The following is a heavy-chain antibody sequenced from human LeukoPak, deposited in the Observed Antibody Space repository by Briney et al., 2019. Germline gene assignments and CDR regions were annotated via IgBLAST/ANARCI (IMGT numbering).Heavy chain of an antibody. Sequence: GGSLRLSCAASGFIFSSYNLNWVRQAPGKGLEWVSSISSSSSYIYYADSMKGRFTISRDNAKNSLYLQMNSLRAEDTAVYYCARGYYDSNAQLFDYWGQGTLVTVSS. CDR3: ARGYYDSNAQLFDY. CDR2: ISSSSSYI. D-gene: IGHD3-22*01. J-gene: IGHJ4*02. V-gene: IGHV3-21*01. CDR1: GFIFSSYN.